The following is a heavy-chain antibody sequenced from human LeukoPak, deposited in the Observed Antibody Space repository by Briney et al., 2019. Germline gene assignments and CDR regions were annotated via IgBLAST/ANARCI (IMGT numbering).Heavy chain of an antibody. Sequence: GGSLRLSCAASGFTFSSYGMHWVRQAPGKGLEWVAVISYDGSNKYYADSVKGRFTISRDNSKNTLYLQMNSLRAEDTAVYYCTTDIGYCSSTSCYYFDYWGQGTLVTVSS. V-gene: IGHV3-30*03. CDR3: TTDIGYCSSTSCYYFDY. CDR2: ISYDGSNK. D-gene: IGHD2-2*01. CDR1: GFTFSSYG. J-gene: IGHJ4*02.